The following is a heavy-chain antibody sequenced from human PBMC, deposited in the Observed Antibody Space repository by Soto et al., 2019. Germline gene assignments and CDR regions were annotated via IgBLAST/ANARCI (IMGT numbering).Heavy chain of an antibody. V-gene: IGHV3-48*04. J-gene: IGHJ6*03. D-gene: IGHD2-15*01. CDR3: ARVARVVAANLYYYYYMDV. Sequence: GGSLRLSCAASGFTFSSYSMNWVRQAPGKGPEWVSYISSSGSTIYYADSVKGRFTISRDNAKNSLYLQMNSLRAEDTAVYYCARVARVVAANLYYYYYMDVWGKGTTVTVSS. CDR2: ISSSGSTI. CDR1: GFTFSSYS.